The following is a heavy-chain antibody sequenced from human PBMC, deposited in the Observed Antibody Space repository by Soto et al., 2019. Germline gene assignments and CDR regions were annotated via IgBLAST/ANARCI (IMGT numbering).Heavy chain of an antibody. Sequence: EVQLLESGGGSVQPGGSLRLSCAASGFNFNYYAMSWVRQAPGKGLEWVSAIRGSGVSTYSADSVKGRFTISKDTSKNTRYLQMNNLRVEDTGVYYCAKDAGGFSGYDPFDYWGQGTLVTVSS. CDR1: GFNFNYYA. D-gene: IGHD5-12*01. CDR2: IRGSGVST. V-gene: IGHV3-23*01. J-gene: IGHJ4*02. CDR3: AKDAGGFSGYDPFDY.